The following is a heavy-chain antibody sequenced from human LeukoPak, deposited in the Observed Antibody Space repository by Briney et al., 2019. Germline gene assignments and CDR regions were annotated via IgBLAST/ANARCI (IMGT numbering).Heavy chain of an antibody. CDR3: ARVGATISNFDY. D-gene: IGHD1-26*01. Sequence: GGSLRLSCAASGFTFNNNAMSWVRQAPGKGLEWVSTISGSGGSTFYADSVKGRFTISRDNSKNTLYLQMNSLRAEDTAVYYCARVGATISNFDYWGQGTLVTVSS. V-gene: IGHV3-23*01. CDR2: ISGSGGST. CDR1: GFTFNNNA. J-gene: IGHJ4*02.